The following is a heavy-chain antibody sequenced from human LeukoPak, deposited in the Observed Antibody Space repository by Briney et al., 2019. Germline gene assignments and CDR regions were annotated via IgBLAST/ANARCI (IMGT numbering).Heavy chain of an antibody. D-gene: IGHD3-10*01. CDR3: TRDRQLEWFYL. Sequence: SETLSLTCAVYGGSFSGYYWSWIRQPPGKGLEWIGEINHSGSTYHNPSLKSRVTISVDASKNQFSLKLRSVTAADTAVYYCTRDRQLEWFYLWGEGTLVTVSS. CDR1: GGSFSGYY. V-gene: IGHV4-34*01. J-gene: IGHJ5*01. CDR2: INHSGST.